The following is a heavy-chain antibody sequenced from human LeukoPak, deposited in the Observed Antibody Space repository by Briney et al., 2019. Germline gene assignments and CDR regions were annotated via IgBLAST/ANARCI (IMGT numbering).Heavy chain of an antibody. D-gene: IGHD6-6*01. J-gene: IGHJ1*01. CDR2: IYYSGST. CDR1: GGSISSYH. V-gene: IGHV4-59*12. CDR3: ARDSSSPRVKYFQH. Sequence: SETLSLTCTVSGGSISSYHWSWIRQPPGKGLEWIGYIYYSGSTNYNPSLKSRVTISVDTSKNQFSLKLSSVTAADTAVYYCARDSSSPRVKYFQHWGQGTLVTVSS.